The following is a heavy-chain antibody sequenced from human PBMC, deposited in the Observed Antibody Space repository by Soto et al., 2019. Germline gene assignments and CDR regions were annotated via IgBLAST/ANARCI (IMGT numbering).Heavy chain of an antibody. Sequence: GGSLRLSCAASGFTFSSYGMHWVRQAPGKGLEWVAVISYDGSNKYYADSVKGRFTISRDNSKNTLYLQMNSLRAEDTAVYYCAKDKDYDYYYYYYMDVWGKGTTVTVSS. CDR2: ISYDGSNK. J-gene: IGHJ6*03. CDR3: AKDKDYDYYYYYYMDV. D-gene: IGHD4-17*01. CDR1: GFTFSSYG. V-gene: IGHV3-30*18.